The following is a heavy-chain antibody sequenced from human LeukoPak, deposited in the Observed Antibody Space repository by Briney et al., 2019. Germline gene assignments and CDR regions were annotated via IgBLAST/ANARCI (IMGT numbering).Heavy chain of an antibody. Sequence: SVKVSCKASGGTFSSYAISWVRQAPGQGLEWMGGIIPIFGTANYAQKFQGRVTITADESTSTAYMELSSLRSEDTAVYYCARWMETQNSYYYGMDVWGQGTTVTVSS. CDR1: GGTFSSYA. D-gene: IGHD2-2*03. CDR3: ARWMETQNSYYYGMDV. V-gene: IGHV1-69*01. J-gene: IGHJ6*02. CDR2: IIPIFGTA.